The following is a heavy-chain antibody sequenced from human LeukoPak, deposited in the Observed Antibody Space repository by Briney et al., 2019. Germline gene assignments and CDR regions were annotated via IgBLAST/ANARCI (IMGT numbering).Heavy chain of an antibody. D-gene: IGHD3-9*01. J-gene: IGHJ4*02. CDR2: INPNSGGT. CDR1: GYTFTGYY. CDR3: ARDRYYDILTGYYSL. V-gene: IGHV1-2*06. Sequence: GASVKVSCKASGYTFTGYYMHWVRQAPGQGLEWMGRINPNSGGTNYAQKFQGSVTMTRDTSISTAYMELCRLRSDDTAVYYCARDRYYDILTGYYSLWGQGTLVTVSS.